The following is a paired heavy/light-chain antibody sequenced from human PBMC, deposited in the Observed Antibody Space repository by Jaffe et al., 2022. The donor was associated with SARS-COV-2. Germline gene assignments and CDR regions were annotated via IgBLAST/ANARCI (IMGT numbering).Light chain of an antibody. CDR3: QRYNSAPFT. J-gene: IGKJ3*01. V-gene: IGKV1-27*01. CDR1: QGISNY. Sequence: DIQMTQSPSFLSASVGDRVTITCRASQGISNYLAWYQQKPGKVPELLIYAASTLQSGVPARFSGSGSGTDFTLTISSLQPEDVATYFCQRYNSAPFTFGPGTKVDVK. CDR2: AAS.
Heavy chain of an antibody. Sequence: EVQLVESGGGLVKPGGSLRLSCAASGFMFSAYSMEWVRQAPGKGLEWVSFISRSSSNIYYADSVKGRFTVSRDNAENSLYLQMHSLRAEDTAIYYCARACSGGTCYLTNWGQGTLVTVSS. D-gene: IGHD2-15*01. CDR1: GFMFSAYS. CDR2: ISRSSSNI. V-gene: IGHV3-21*01. J-gene: IGHJ4*02. CDR3: ARACSGGTCYLTN.